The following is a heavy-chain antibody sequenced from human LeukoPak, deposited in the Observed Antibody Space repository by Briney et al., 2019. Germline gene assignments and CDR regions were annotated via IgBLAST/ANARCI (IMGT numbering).Heavy chain of an antibody. D-gene: IGHD3-10*01. V-gene: IGHV3-53*01. CDR2: IYSDNT. Sequence: SGGSLRLSCTVSGFTVSSNSMSWVRQAPGKGLEWVSFIYSDNTHYSDSVKGRFTISRDNSKNTLYLQMNSLRAEDTAVYYCARSITMVRIWFDPWGQGTLVTVSS. J-gene: IGHJ5*02. CDR3: ARSITMVRIWFDP. CDR1: GFTVSSNS.